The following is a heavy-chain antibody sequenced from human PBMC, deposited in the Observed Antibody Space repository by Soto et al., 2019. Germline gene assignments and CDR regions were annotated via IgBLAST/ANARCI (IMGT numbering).Heavy chain of an antibody. V-gene: IGHV3-23*01. J-gene: IGHJ4*02. D-gene: IGHD3-22*01. Sequence: GSLRLSCAASGFTFNSYAMNLVRQAPGKGLEWVSVISSGGGRTYYADSVKGRFTISRDNSKNTLYLQMNSLRAEDTAVYYCAKAERYYYDSSGLDCWGQGTLVTV. CDR2: ISSGGGRT. CDR1: GFTFNSYA. CDR3: AKAERYYYDSSGLDC.